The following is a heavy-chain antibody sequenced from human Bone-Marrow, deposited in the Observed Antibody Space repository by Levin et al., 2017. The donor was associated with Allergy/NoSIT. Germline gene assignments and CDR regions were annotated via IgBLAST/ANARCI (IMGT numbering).Heavy chain of an antibody. J-gene: IGHJ6*03. V-gene: IGHV1-24*01. CDR1: GSTLSDLA. CDR2: LDRERGEI. Sequence: ASVKVSCRVSGSTLSDLAMHWVRQTPGKGLDWLGGLDRERGEIRYAEKLRGRVTMTEDTSSHTAYMELGSLRPEDSAVYYCAAGAPMSQGGNPPALYYYYYMDVWGKGTTVTVSS. CDR3: AAGAPMSQGGNPPALYYYYYMDV. D-gene: IGHD3-10*01.